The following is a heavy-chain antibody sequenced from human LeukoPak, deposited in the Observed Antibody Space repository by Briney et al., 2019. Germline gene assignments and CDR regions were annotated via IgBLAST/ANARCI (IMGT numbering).Heavy chain of an antibody. CDR3: VGDQVDNVGWLT. Sequence: GGSLRLSCSASGFIFSTYTMYWVRRAPGKGLEFVSVINGDGRTTYYADSVKGRFTISRDNSKNTLYLQMNSLRAEDTAVYYCVGDQVDNVGWLTWGQGTRVTVSS. V-gene: IGHV3-64D*06. D-gene: IGHD5-12*01. CDR1: GFIFSTYT. CDR2: INGDGRTT. J-gene: IGHJ5*02.